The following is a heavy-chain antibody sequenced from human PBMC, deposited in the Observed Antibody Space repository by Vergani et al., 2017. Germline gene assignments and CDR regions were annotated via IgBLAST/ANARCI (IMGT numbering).Heavy chain of an antibody. CDR3: ARPRLGIVGGGVDY. Sequence: QVQLQESGPGLVKPSETLSLTCAVSGYSISSGYYWGWIRQPPGKGLDWIGSIYHSWSTYYNPSLKSRVTISVDTSKNQFSLKLSSVTAADTAVYYCARPRLGIVGGGVDYWGQGTLVTVSS. D-gene: IGHD1-26*01. CDR2: IYHSWST. J-gene: IGHJ4*02. V-gene: IGHV4-38-2*01. CDR1: GYSISSGYY.